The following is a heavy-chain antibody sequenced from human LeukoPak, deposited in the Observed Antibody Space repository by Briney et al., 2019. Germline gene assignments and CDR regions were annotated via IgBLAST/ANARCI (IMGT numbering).Heavy chain of an antibody. CDR1: GGSIRSSNL. CDR3: ARAADYYDSSPDS. D-gene: IGHD3-22*01. J-gene: IGHJ4*02. V-gene: IGHV4-4*02. Sequence: PSETLSLTCAVSGGSIRSSNLWSWVRQPPGKGLEWIGEIYHSGSTNYNPSLKSRVTMSVDKSKNQFSLKLSSVTAADTAVYYCARAADYYDSSPDSWGQGTLVTVSS. CDR2: IYHSGST.